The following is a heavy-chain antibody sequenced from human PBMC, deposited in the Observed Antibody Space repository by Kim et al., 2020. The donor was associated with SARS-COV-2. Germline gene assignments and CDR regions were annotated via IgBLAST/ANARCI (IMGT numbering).Heavy chain of an antibody. D-gene: IGHD6-6*01. CDR3: ARDCPVPIGSSPQDTSDWGDWFDP. Sequence: GGSLRLSCAASGFTLSSYWMTWVRQAPGKGLEWVANIKQDGSEKHYVDSVKGRFTISRDNDNNVLYLQMNSLRPEDTAVYYCARDCPVPIGSSPQDTSDWGDWFDPWGQGTLVTVSS. CDR1: GFTLSSYW. V-gene: IGHV3-7*03. J-gene: IGHJ5*02. CDR2: IKQDGSEK.